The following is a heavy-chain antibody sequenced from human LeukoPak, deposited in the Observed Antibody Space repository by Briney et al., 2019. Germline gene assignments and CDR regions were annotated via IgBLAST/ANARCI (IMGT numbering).Heavy chain of an antibody. V-gene: IGHV4-39*01. CDR1: GGSITSDSHY. Sequence: PSETLSLTCTVSGGSITSDSHYWAWIRQPPEQGLEWIGHIDYNGSFYNPSLKSRITISVDASKKQFSLRLRSMSPADTAVYFCARLSDTRRGLAFDVWGQGSLVSVSS. J-gene: IGHJ3*01. D-gene: IGHD3-22*01. CDR3: ARLSDTRRGLAFDV. CDR2: IDYNGS.